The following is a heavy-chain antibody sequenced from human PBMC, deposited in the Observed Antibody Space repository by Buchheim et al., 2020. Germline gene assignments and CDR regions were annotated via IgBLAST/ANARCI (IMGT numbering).Heavy chain of an antibody. CDR3: ARMQRRAVVAATKTYYFDY. CDR1: GGSFSGYY. J-gene: IGHJ4*02. D-gene: IGHD2-15*01. CDR2: INHSGST. Sequence: QVQLQQWGAGLLKPSETPSLTCAVYGGSFSGYYWSWIRQPPGKGLEWIGEINHSGSTNYNPSLKSRVTISVDTSKNQFSLKLSSVTAADTAVYYCARMQRRAVVAATKTYYFDYWGQGTL. V-gene: IGHV4-34*01.